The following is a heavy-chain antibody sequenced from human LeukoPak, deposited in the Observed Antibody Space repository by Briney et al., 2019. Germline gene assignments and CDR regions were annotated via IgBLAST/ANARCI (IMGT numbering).Heavy chain of an antibody. J-gene: IGHJ3*02. CDR2: ISYDGSNK. V-gene: IGHV3-30*18. CDR3: AKNGGSGYYFVAFDI. D-gene: IGHD3-22*01. Sequence: GGSLRLSCAASGFTFSSYGMHWVRQAPGKGLEWVAVISYDGSNKYYADSVEGRFTISRDNSKNTLYLQMNSLRAEDTAVYYCAKNGGSGYYFVAFDIWGQGTMVTVSS. CDR1: GFTFSSYG.